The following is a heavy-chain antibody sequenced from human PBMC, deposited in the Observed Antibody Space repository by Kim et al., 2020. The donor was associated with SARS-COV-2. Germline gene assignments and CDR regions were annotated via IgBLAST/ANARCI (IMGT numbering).Heavy chain of an antibody. CDR2: INHSGST. Sequence: SETLSLTCAVYGGSFSGYYWSWIRQPPGKGLEWIGEINHSGSTNYNPSLKSRVTISVDTSKNQFSLKLSSVTAADTAVYYCARGVSASGWYPTLYYYYGMDVWGQGTTVTVSS. CDR1: GGSFSGYY. D-gene: IGHD6-19*01. J-gene: IGHJ6*02. V-gene: IGHV4-34*01. CDR3: ARGVSASGWYPTLYYYYGMDV.